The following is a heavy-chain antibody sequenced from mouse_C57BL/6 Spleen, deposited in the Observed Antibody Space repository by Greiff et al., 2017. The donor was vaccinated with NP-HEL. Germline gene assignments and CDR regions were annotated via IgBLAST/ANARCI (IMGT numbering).Heavy chain of an antibody. D-gene: IGHD4-1*01. J-gene: IGHJ3*01. CDR2: IWSGGST. V-gene: IGHV2-2*01. CDR1: GFSLTSYG. CDR3: ARNSLGGFFAY. Sequence: QVQLQQSGPGLVQPSQSLSITCTVSGFSLTSYGVHWVRQSPGKGLEWLGVIWSGGSTDYNAAFISRLSISKDNSKSQVFFKMNSLQADDTAIYYCARNSLGGFFAYWGQGTLVTVSA.